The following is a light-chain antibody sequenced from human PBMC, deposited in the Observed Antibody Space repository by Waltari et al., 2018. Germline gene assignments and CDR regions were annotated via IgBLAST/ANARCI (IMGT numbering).Light chain of an antibody. Sequence: SCRASQSISGALAWYQQKPDQAPRLLIYGASNRATGIPDRFSGSGSGTEFSLTVSRLEPEDFAVYYCQHYVRLPVTFGQGTRVEI. CDR1: QSISGA. V-gene: IGKV3-20*01. J-gene: IGKJ1*01. CDR2: GAS. CDR3: QHYVRLPVT.